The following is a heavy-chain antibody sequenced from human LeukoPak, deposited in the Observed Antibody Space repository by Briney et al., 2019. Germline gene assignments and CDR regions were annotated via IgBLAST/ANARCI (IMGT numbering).Heavy chain of an antibody. CDR1: GLSLSSYA. D-gene: IGHD2-15*01. J-gene: IGHJ6*02. CDR2: ISGSGGST. V-gene: IGHV3-23*01. Sequence: PGGSLRLSCAASGLSLSSYAMSWVRQAPGKGLEWVSVISGSGGSTYYADSVKGRFTISRDNSKNALYLQMNSLRAEDTAIYYCAKAPPVVAASYYYYGMDVWGQGTTVTVSS. CDR3: AKAPPVVAASYYYYGMDV.